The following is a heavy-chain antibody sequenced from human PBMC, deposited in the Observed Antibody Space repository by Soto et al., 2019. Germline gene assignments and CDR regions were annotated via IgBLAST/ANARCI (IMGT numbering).Heavy chain of an antibody. V-gene: IGHV3-21*01. CDR3: ARVASGAVGVYYYDY. CDR1: GFTLSRHA. J-gene: IGHJ4*02. Sequence: LRLSCVGSGFTLSRHAMNWVRQAPGKGLEWVSSINSGSTYMFYADSVKGRFTVSRDNAKNSLSLQMNSLRAEDTAVYYCARVASGAVGVYYYDYWGQGTLVTVSS. D-gene: IGHD2-8*01. CDR2: INSGSTYM.